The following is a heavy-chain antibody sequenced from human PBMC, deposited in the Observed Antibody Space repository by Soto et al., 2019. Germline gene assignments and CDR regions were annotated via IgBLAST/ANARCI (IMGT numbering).Heavy chain of an antibody. CDR3: ARVDTAMVDYYYYGMDV. Sequence: SVKVSCKASGGTFSSYAISWVRQAPGQGLEWMGGIIPIFGTANYAQKFQGRVTITADESTSTAYMELSSLRSEDTAVYYCARVDTAMVDYYYYGMDVWGQGTTVTVSS. D-gene: IGHD5-18*01. CDR2: IIPIFGTA. J-gene: IGHJ6*02. CDR1: GGTFSSYA. V-gene: IGHV1-69*13.